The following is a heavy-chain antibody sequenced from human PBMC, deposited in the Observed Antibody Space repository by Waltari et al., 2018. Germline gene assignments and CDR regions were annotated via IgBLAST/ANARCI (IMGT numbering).Heavy chain of an antibody. CDR1: GYTFTNSN. CDR2: INPTDGAT. CDR3: ARDNTHWSFAKY. D-gene: IGHD2-21*01. J-gene: IGHJ4*02. V-gene: IGHV1-46*01. Sequence: QVQLVQSGAEVKQPGASVKVSCKTSGYTFTNSNMHWVRQAPGQGPEWMGLINPTDGATIYAQTLQGRVTMTRDTSTSTVYMDLSSLRSADTAVYYCARDNTHWSFAKYWGQGTLVTVSS.